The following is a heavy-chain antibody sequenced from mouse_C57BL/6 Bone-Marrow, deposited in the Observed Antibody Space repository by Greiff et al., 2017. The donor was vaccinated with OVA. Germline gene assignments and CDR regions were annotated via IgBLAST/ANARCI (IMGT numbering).Heavy chain of an antibody. CDR1: GYTFTSYW. Sequence: QVQLQQPGAELVMPGASVQLSCKASGYTFTSYWMHWVKQRPGQGLEWIGEIAPSDSSTNYTQKFKGKSTLTVDKSSSTAYMQLSSLTSEDSAVYYCARTGFITTAMDYWGQGTSVTVSS. V-gene: IGHV1-69*01. CDR2: IAPSDSST. J-gene: IGHJ4*01. D-gene: IGHD1-1*01. CDR3: ARTGFITTAMDY.